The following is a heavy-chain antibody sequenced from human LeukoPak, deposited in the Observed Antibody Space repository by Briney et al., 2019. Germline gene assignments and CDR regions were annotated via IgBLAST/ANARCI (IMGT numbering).Heavy chain of an antibody. J-gene: IGHJ4*02. V-gene: IGHV3-48*03. D-gene: IGHD6-19*01. CDR3: ARGLAVSSNY. CDR2: ISSSGNTM. Sequence: PGGSLRLSCAASGFTFKSFEVNWVRQAPGKGLEWLSYISSSGNTMYYADSVKGRFTISRDNAKNSVYLQMNSLRAEDTGVYYCARGLAVSSNYWGQGTLVTVSS. CDR1: GFTFKSFE.